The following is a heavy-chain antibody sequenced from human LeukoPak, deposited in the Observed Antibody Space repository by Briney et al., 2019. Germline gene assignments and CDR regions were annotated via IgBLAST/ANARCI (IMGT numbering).Heavy chain of an antibody. CDR2: ISPDGSTT. D-gene: IGHD3-3*01. CDR1: GFTFSSYW. V-gene: IGHV3-74*01. J-gene: IGHJ4*02. Sequence: GGSLRLSCAASGFTFSSYWMHWVRQAPGKGLVWVSRISPDGSTTGHADSVKGRFTTSRDNAKNTLFLQMNSLRAEDTAVYFCTRDFDFSSAIWGQGTLVTVSS. CDR3: TRDFDFSSAI.